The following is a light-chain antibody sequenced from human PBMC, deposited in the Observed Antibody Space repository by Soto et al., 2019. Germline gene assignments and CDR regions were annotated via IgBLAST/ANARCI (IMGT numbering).Light chain of an antibody. CDR3: QQRGNRPPWT. CDR1: QSVGKY. CDR2: DAS. J-gene: IGKJ1*01. Sequence: EIVMTQSPATLSFSPGERATLSCRASQSVGKYLVWYQQKPGQAPRLLIYDASNRATGIPARFSGSGSGTDFTLTISSLEPEDVAVYYCQQRGNRPPWTFGQGTKVDI. V-gene: IGKV3-11*01.